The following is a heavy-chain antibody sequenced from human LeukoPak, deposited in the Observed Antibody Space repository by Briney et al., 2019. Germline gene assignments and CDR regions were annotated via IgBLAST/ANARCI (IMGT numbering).Heavy chain of an antibody. CDR2: ISSSSTYI. CDR1: GFSFSTDT. CDR3: ASRPGDFIDSSVYYSF. Sequence: PGGSLRLSCAASGFSFSTDTVNWVPQARGKGLEWVSSISSSSTYIYYTDSVKGRFAISRDNARNAVYLQMNSLRTEDTGVYYCASRPGDFIDSSVYYSFWGQGTLVTVSS. D-gene: IGHD3-22*01. V-gene: IGHV3-21*01. J-gene: IGHJ4*02.